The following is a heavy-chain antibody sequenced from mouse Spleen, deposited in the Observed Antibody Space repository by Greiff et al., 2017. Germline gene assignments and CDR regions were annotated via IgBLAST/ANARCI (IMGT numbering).Heavy chain of an antibody. CDR2: INPSNGGT. V-gene: IGHV1S81*02. D-gene: IGHD1-1*01. Sequence: VNVVESGAELVKPGASVKLSCKASGYTFTSYYMYWVKQMPGQGLEWIGEINPSNGGTNFNEKFKSKATLTVDKSSSTAYMQLSSLTSEDSAVYYCTREGLLLRDWFAYWGQGTLVTVSA. J-gene: IGHJ3*01. CDR1: GYTFTSYY. CDR3: TREGLLLRDWFAY.